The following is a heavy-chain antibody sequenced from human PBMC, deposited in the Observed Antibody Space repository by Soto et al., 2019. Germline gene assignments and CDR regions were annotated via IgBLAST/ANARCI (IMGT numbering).Heavy chain of an antibody. V-gene: IGHV1-18*04. Sequence: QVQLVQSGAEVKKPGASVKVSCKASGYTFTSYGISWVRQAPGQGLEWMGWISAYNGNTNYAQKLQGRVTMTTDTSTSTAYMELRSLRSDDTAVYYCARGVQYYDYVWGSYRYTDKGYYLDYWGQGTLVTVSS. CDR1: GYTFTSYG. CDR3: ARGVQYYDYVWGSYRYTDKGYYLDY. J-gene: IGHJ4*02. CDR2: ISAYNGNT. D-gene: IGHD3-16*02.